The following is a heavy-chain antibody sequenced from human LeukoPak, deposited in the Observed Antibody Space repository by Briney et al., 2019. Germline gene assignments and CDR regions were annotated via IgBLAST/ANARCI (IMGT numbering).Heavy chain of an antibody. J-gene: IGHJ4*02. CDR3: ARGHYDILTASYKWTPDY. D-gene: IGHD3-9*01. CDR1: GFTFSTDH. CDR2: ITGGGDYT. Sequence: GGALRLSCAASGFTFSTDHMNWVRQAPGKGLEWVSSITGGGDYTYYADSVKGRFTTSRDNAKNSLSLQLSSLRAEDTAVYYCARGHYDILTASYKWTPDYWGQGTLVTVSS. V-gene: IGHV3-21*06.